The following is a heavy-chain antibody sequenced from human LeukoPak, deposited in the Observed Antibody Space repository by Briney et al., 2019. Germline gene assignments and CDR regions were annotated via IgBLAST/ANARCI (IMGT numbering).Heavy chain of an antibody. J-gene: IGHJ1*01. Sequence: GASVKVSCKASGYIFTTYAMHWVRQAPGQSLEWMGWINAGNGNTKYLQKFQGRVTITRDTSANIAYMELSSLRSEDTAVYYCATTVSAGTCRYFQHWGQGTLVTVSS. CDR1: GYIFTTYA. V-gene: IGHV1-3*01. D-gene: IGHD6-13*01. CDR3: ATTVSAGTCRYFQH. CDR2: INAGNGNT.